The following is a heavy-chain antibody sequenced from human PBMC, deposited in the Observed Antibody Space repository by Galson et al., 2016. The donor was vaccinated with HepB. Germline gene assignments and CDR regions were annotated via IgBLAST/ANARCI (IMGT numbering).Heavy chain of an antibody. CDR2: IYYSGTT. Sequence: SETLSLTCSVSGGSFSTYYWSWIRQSPGKGLEWIGYIYYSGTTKYNPSLKSRVTISIDTSKNQFSLNLRSATVADTAMYYCARDGYIDQGLTYYSYGMEFWGQGTTVTVSS. CDR1: GGSFSTYY. V-gene: IGHV4-59*01. CDR3: ARDGYIDQGLTYYSYGMEF. J-gene: IGHJ6*02. D-gene: IGHD5-24*01.